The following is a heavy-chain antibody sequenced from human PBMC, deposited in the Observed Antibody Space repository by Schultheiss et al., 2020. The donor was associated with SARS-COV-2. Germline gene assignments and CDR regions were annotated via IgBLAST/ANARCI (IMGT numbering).Heavy chain of an antibody. CDR2: INHSGST. CDR3: ARFYSSSHWFDP. V-gene: IGHV4-34*01. J-gene: IGHJ5*02. Sequence: SETLSLTCTVSGGSISSYYWSWIRQPPGKGLEWIGEINHSGSTNYNPSLKSRVTISVDTSKNQFSLKLSSVTAADTAMYYCARFYSSSHWFDPWGQGTLVTVSS. CDR1: GGSISSYY. D-gene: IGHD2-15*01.